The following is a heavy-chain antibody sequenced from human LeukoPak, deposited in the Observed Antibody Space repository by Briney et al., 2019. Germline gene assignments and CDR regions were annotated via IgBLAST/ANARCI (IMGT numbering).Heavy chain of an antibody. Sequence: PGGSLRLSCVASTFSLGNYWMAWVRQAPGKGLEWVANIKHDGNEKYYVDSVRGRFTISRDNAENSLYLQMNSLRAEDTAICFCARHMPAVGATPFDHWGQGTLVTVSS. CDR1: TFSLGNYW. V-gene: IGHV3-7*01. J-gene: IGHJ4*02. CDR2: IKHDGNEK. CDR3: ARHMPAVGATPFDH. D-gene: IGHD1-26*01.